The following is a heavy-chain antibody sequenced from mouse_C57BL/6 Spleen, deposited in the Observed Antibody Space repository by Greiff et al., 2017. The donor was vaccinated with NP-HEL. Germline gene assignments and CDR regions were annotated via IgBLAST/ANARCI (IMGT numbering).Heavy chain of an antibody. J-gene: IGHJ1*03. CDR3: TRANWDWYFDV. V-gene: IGHV5-9-1*02. CDR2: ISSGGDYI. D-gene: IGHD4-1*01. CDR1: GFTFSSYA. Sequence: EVKVVESGEGLVKPGGSLKLSCAASGFTFSSYAMTWVRQTPEKRLEWVAYISSGGDYIYYADTVKGRFTISRDNARNTLYLQMSSLKSEDTAMYYCTRANWDWYFDVWGTGTTVTVSS.